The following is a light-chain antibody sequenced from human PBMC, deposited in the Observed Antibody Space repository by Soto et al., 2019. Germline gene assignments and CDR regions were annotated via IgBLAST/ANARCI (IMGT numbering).Light chain of an antibody. CDR3: SSYTSSSILV. CDR1: GSDVGGHNL. CDR2: KDT. J-gene: IGLJ1*01. Sequence: QSVLTQPASVSGSPGQSITISCTGTGSDVGGHNLVSWYRQHPGEVPKLIIYKDTDRPSGVSHRFSASKSGSTASLTISGLQTEDEADYYCSSYTSSSILVFGTGTKVTV. V-gene: IGLV2-14*02.